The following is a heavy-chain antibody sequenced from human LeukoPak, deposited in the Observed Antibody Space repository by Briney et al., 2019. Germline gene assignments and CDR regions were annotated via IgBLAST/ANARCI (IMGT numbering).Heavy chain of an antibody. V-gene: IGHV4-4*07. D-gene: IGHD2-2*01. CDR1: GGSISSYY. Sequence: SETLSLTCTVSGGSISSYYWSWIRQPAGKGLEWIGRIYTSGSTNYNPSLKSRVTMSVDTSKNQFSLKLSSVTAADTAVYYCAREVVVPAAFSYYYYGMDVWGQGTTVTVSS. CDR3: AREVVVPAAFSYYYYGMDV. J-gene: IGHJ6*02. CDR2: IYTSGST.